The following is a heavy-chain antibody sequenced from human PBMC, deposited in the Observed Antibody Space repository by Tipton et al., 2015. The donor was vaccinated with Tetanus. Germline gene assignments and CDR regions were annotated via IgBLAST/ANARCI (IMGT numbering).Heavy chain of an antibody. CDR2: ISAYNGNT. CDR3: GSLDLYGSGSYLAY. V-gene: IGHV1-18*04. CDR1: GYTFTSYG. D-gene: IGHD3-10*01. J-gene: IGHJ4*02. Sequence: QLVQSGAEVKKPGASVKVSCKASGYTFTSYGISWVRQAPGQGLEWMGWISAYNGNTNYAQKLQGRVTMTTDTSTSTAYMELRSLSSDDPAVYYCGSLDLYGSGSYLAYWGQGTLVTVSS.